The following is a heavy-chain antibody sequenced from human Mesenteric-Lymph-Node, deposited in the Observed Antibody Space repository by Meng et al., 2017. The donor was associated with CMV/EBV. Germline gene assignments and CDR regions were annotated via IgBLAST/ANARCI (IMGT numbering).Heavy chain of an antibody. J-gene: IGHJ4*02. D-gene: IGHD3-3*01. V-gene: IGHV3-74*01. CDR3: ARGILYGFWREDSLDY. CDR1: GFTFSSYW. Sequence: GESLKISCAASGFTFSSYWMHWVRQVPGKGLVWVSRINSDGSSTSYADSVKGRFTISRDNAQNTLYLQMNSLRAEDTAVYYCARGILYGFWREDSLDYWGQGTLVTVSS. CDR2: INSDGSST.